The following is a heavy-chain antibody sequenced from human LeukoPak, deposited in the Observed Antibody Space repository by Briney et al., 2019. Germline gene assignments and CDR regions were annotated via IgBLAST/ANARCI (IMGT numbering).Heavy chain of an antibody. V-gene: IGHV4-39*07. CDR3: ARVVGIVYGSEGCFDY. Sequence: PSETLSLTCTASGGSISSSSYYWGWIRQPPGKGLEWIGNIYYSGSTYYNPSLKSRVTISVDTSKNQFSLKLSSVTAADTAVYYCARVVGIVYGSEGCFDYWGQGTLVTVSS. CDR1: GGSISSSSYY. D-gene: IGHD3-10*01. CDR2: IYYSGST. J-gene: IGHJ4*02.